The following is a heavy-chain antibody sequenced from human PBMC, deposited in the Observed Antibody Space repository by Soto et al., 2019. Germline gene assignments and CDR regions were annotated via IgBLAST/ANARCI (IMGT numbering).Heavy chain of an antibody. J-gene: IGHJ5*02. D-gene: IGHD6-6*01. Sequence: GGSLRLSCAASGFTFSSYAMSWVRQAPGKGLEWVSAISGSGGSTYYADSVKGRFTISRDNSKNTLYLQMNSLRAEDTAVYYCAKDQGEFIAARPGWFDPWGQGTLVTVSS. CDR3: AKDQGEFIAARPGWFDP. CDR2: ISGSGGST. CDR1: GFTFSSYA. V-gene: IGHV3-23*01.